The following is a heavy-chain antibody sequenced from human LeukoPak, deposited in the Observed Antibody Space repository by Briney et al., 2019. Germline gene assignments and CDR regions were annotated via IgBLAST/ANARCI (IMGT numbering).Heavy chain of an antibody. CDR3: ARGGIAVAGRTGFDP. Sequence: SETLSLTCTVSGGSISSSSYYWGWIRQPPGKGLEWIGSIYYSGSTYYNPSLKSRVTISVDTSKNQFSLKLSSVTAADTAVYYCARGGIAVAGRTGFDPWGQGTLVTVSS. D-gene: IGHD6-19*01. V-gene: IGHV4-39*07. CDR2: IYYSGST. J-gene: IGHJ5*02. CDR1: GGSISSSSYY.